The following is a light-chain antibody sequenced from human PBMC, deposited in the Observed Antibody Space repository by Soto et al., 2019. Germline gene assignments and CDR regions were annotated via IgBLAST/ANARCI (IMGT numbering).Light chain of an antibody. J-gene: IGKJ2*01. Sequence: EIVLTQSPATLSLSPGERATLSCRASQSVSSYLAWYQQKLGQPPRLLIYDTSNRATGIPARFSGSGSGTDFTLTISRLEPEDFAVYYCQQRSNWPPLYTFGQGTKLEIK. CDR1: QSVSSY. CDR3: QQRSNWPPLYT. V-gene: IGKV3-11*01. CDR2: DTS.